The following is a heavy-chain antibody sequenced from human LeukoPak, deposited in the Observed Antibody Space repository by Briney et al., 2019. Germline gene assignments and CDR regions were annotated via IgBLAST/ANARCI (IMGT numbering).Heavy chain of an antibody. J-gene: IGHJ4*02. D-gene: IGHD2-15*01. CDR3: ARVRKDSCYFFDY. V-gene: IGHV3-66*01. CDR2: IYSGGST. Sequence: GGSLRLSCAASGFTFSSYSMNWVRQAPGKGLEWVSVIYSGGSTYYADSVKGRFTISRDNSKNTLYLQMNSLRAEDTAVYYCARVRKDSCYFFDYWGQGTLVTVSS. CDR1: GFTFSSYS.